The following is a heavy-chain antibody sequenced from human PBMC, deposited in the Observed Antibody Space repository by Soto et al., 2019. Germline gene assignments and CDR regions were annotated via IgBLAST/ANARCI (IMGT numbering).Heavy chain of an antibody. D-gene: IGHD6-19*01. Sequence: SETLSLTCDVSGASITTYYWSWIRQAPGKGLEWIGNVYHTGTTDYNSSLKSRVTISVDTSKNQFSLNMNSVTAADTAVYYCARRLFGSGWTLDSWGQGALVTVS. V-gene: IGHV4-59*01. CDR1: GASITTYY. CDR3: ARRLFGSGWTLDS. J-gene: IGHJ4*02. CDR2: VYHTGTT.